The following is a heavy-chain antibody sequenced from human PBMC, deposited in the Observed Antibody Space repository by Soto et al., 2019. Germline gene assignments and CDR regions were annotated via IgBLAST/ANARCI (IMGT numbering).Heavy chain of an antibody. J-gene: IGHJ6*02. D-gene: IGHD1-1*01. CDR2: IIPIFGTA. CDR3: ASLLNDRPYYYYYYGMDV. CDR1: GGTFSSYA. Sequence: VQLVQSGAEVKKPGSSVKVSCKASGGTFSSYAISWVRQAPGQGLEWMGGIIPIFGTANYAQKFQARVTITTDETTITAYMELSSLRSEDTAVYDCASLLNDRPYYYYYYGMDVWGHGTMVTVSS. V-gene: IGHV1-69*01.